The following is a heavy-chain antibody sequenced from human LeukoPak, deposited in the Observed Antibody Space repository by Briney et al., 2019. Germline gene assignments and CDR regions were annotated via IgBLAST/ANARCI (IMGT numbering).Heavy chain of an antibody. J-gene: IGHJ4*02. Sequence: PGGSLRLSCAGSGFVFSGYWMLWVRQAPGKGLVWVSRISNDGSTTNYADSVKGRFTITRDNAKNTLYLQMNSLRAEDTAVYHCAREHYGSGMYWGQGSLVTDPS. D-gene: IGHD3-10*01. CDR3: AREHYGSGMY. CDR1: GFVFSGYW. V-gene: IGHV3-74*01. CDR2: ISNDGSTT.